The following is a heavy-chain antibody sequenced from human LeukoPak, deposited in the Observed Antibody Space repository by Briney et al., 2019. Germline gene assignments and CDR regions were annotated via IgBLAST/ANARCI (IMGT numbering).Heavy chain of an antibody. CDR1: GGSISSGGYY. CDR3: ARDLKGGVAARLPVGSVWFDP. V-gene: IGHV4-31*03. CDR2: IYYSGST. D-gene: IGHD6-6*01. J-gene: IGHJ5*02. Sequence: SETLSLTCTVSGGSISSGGYYWSWIRQHPGKGLEWIGYIYYSGSTYYNPSLKSRVTISVDTSKNQFSLKLSSVTAADTAVYYCARDLKGGVAARLPVGSVWFDPWGQGTLVTVSS.